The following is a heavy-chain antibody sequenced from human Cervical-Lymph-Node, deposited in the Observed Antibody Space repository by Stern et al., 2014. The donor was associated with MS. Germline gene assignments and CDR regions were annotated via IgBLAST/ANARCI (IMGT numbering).Heavy chain of an antibody. CDR2: ISYEGRNK. CDR3: ARTYYYGSGSQKDYYGMDV. V-gene: IGHV3-30-3*01. D-gene: IGHD3-10*01. CDR1: GFTFSSYA. Sequence: VQLVESGGGVVQPGRALRLSCAASGFTFSSYAMHWVRQAPGKGREWVAVISYEGRNKYYADSVKGRFTISRDNSKNTLYLQMNSLRAEDTAVYYCARTYYYGSGSQKDYYGMDVWGQGTTVTVSS. J-gene: IGHJ6*02.